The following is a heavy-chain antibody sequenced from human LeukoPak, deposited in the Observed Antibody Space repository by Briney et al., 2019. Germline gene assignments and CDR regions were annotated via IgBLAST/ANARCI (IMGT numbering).Heavy chain of an antibody. D-gene: IGHD3-16*01. Sequence: PSETLSLTCTVSGGSISSSSYYWGWIRQPPGKGLEWIGSIYYSGSTYYNPSLKSRVTISVDTSKNQFSLKLTSVTAADTAVYYCARDGGKTSSDAFEIWGQGTMVTVSS. V-gene: IGHV4-39*07. CDR3: ARDGGKTSSDAFEI. CDR1: GGSISSSSYY. CDR2: IYYSGST. J-gene: IGHJ3*02.